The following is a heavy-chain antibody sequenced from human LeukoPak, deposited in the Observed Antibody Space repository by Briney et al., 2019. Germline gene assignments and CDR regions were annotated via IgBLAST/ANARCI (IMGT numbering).Heavy chain of an antibody. V-gene: IGHV3-21*04. D-gene: IGHD5-18*01. CDR1: GFTFSSYS. CDR3: ARDRLLQLWFRTGFDP. J-gene: IGHJ5*02. Sequence: KPGGSLRLSCAASGFTFSSYSMNWVRQAPGKGLEWVSSISSSSSYIYYADSVKGRFTISRDNAKNSLYLQMNSLRAEDTAAYYCARDRLLQLWFRTGFDPWGQGTLVTVSS. CDR2: ISSSSSYI.